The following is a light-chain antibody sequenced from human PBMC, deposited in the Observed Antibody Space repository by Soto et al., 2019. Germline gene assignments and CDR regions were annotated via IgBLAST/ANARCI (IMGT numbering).Light chain of an antibody. J-gene: IGLJ1*01. CDR3: LSYAGSDSFYV. V-gene: IGLV2-8*01. CDR1: SSDVGAYNY. Sequence: QSALTQPPSASGTPGQSVTISCTGSSSDVGAYNYVSWYQQYPGKVPKLMIYEVSKRPSGVPDRFSGSKSGNTASLIVSGLQAEDEADYYCLSYAGSDSFYVFGTGTKLTVL. CDR2: EVS.